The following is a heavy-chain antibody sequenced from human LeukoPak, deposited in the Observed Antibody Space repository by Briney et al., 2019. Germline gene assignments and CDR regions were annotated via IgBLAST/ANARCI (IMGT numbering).Heavy chain of an antibody. V-gene: IGHV5-51*01. CDR2: NYPGDSDT. J-gene: IGHJ2*01. D-gene: IGHD2-2*01. Sequence: GESLKISCKCSRYRFTNYWIGWVLQMPGKGLEWMGINYPGDSDTRYSPSFQGRVTISADKSINTAYLQWSSLKASDTAIYYCARFPTPQGYWGSTNCPSGFWYFDLWGRGTLVSVSS. CDR3: ARFPTPQGYWGSTNCPSGFWYFDL. CDR1: RYRFTNYW.